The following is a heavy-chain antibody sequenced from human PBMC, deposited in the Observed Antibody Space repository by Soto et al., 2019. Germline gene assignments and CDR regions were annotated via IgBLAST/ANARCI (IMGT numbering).Heavy chain of an antibody. V-gene: IGHV3-30*18. CDR3: ANVEGGAYPDFDL. CDR2: ISYDGSKK. Sequence: QPGGSLRLSCEASGFTFSSYGMHWVRQAPGKGLEWVAVISYDGSKKYYADSVKGRFTISRDNSKNTLYLQMNSLRAEDRAVYYCANVEGGAYPDFDLWGQGTLVTVSS. D-gene: IGHD1-26*01. J-gene: IGHJ4*02. CDR1: GFTFSSYG.